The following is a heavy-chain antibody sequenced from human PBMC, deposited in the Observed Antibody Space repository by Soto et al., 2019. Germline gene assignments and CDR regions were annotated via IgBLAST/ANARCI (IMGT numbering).Heavy chain of an antibody. J-gene: IGHJ6*02. V-gene: IGHV5-10-1*01. CDR2: IDPSDSYT. D-gene: IGHD2-8*01. CDR1: GYSFTSYW. Sequence: LGESLKISCKGSGYSFTSYWISWVRQMPGKGLEWMGRIDPSDSYTNYSPSFQGHVTISADKSISTAYLQWSSLKASDTAMYYCARDGRYCTNGVCYTHYYYGMDVWGQGTTVTVSS. CDR3: ARDGRYCTNGVCYTHYYYGMDV.